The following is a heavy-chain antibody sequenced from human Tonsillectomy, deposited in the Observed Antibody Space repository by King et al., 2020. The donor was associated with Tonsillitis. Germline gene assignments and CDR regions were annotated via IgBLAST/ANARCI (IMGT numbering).Heavy chain of an antibody. Sequence: VQLVESGAEVRKPGASVKVSCKASGYTFTGYYMHWVRQAPGQGLDWMGWINPNSGGTDYAQKFQGSVSVTRDTSISTAYMELSRLRSDDTAVYYCARDGSTGWLADWGQGTLVTVSS. D-gene: IGHD6-19*01. J-gene: IGHJ4*02. CDR2: INPNSGGT. CDR3: ARDGSTGWLAD. CDR1: GYTFTGYY. V-gene: IGHV1-2*02.